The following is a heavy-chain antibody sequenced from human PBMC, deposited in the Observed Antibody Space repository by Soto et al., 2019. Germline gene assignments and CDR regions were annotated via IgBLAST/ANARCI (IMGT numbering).Heavy chain of an antibody. D-gene: IGHD5-12*01. V-gene: IGHV2-5*02. CDR3: AHKSGRGIHNL. CDR1: GFSLTTSGLG. CDR2: IYWDDDK. Sequence: QITLKESGPTLVKPTQTLTLTCTFSGFSLTTSGLGVGWIRQPPGKALEWLALIYWDDDKRYSPSLKSRLTITKDTSKNQVVLTMTNMDPVDSATYYCAHKSGRGIHNLWGRGTLVTVSS. J-gene: IGHJ2*01.